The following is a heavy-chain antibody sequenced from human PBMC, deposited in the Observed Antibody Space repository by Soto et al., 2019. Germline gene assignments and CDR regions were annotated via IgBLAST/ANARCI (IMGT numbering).Heavy chain of an antibody. CDR1: GYTFTSYY. V-gene: IGHV1-46*01. CDR3: ARESVAQEVVVAATNEYNWFDP. D-gene: IGHD2-15*01. CDR2: INPSGGST. Sequence: EASVKVSCRASGYTFTSYYMHWVRQAPGQGLEWMGIINPSGGSTSYAQKFQGRVTMTRDTSTSTVYMELSSLRSEDTAVYYCARESVAQEVVVAATNEYNWFDPWGQGTLVTVSS. J-gene: IGHJ5*02.